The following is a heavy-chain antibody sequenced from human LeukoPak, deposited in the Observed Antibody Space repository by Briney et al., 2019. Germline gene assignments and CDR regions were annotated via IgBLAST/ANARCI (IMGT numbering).Heavy chain of an antibody. V-gene: IGHV4-4*07. Sequence: SGTLSLTCTVSGGSISSYYWSWIRQPAGTALEWIGRIYTSGTITYNPSLKSRDTMSVDTSKNQFSLKLSSVTAADTAVYYCARDSGTTGEVKFDPWGQGTLVTVSS. CDR2: IYTSGTI. CDR3: ARDSGTTGEVKFDP. CDR1: GGSISSYY. J-gene: IGHJ5*02. D-gene: IGHD3-10*01.